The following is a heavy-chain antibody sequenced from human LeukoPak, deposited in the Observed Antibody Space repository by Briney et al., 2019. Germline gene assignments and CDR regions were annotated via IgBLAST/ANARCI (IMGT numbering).Heavy chain of an antibody. CDR3: ARPSGGTPFKRFDY. V-gene: IGHV4-4*07. Sequence: SETLSLTCTVSGGSISSYYWSWIRQPAGKGLEWIGRIYTSGSTNYNPSLKSRVTMSVDTSKNQFSLKLTSVTAADTAVYYCARPSGGTPFKRFDYWGEGTLVTVSS. CDR2: IYTSGST. D-gene: IGHD1-14*01. J-gene: IGHJ4*02. CDR1: GGSISSYY.